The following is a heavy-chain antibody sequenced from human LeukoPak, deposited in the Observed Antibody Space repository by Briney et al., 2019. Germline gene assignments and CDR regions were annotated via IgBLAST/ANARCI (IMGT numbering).Heavy chain of an antibody. J-gene: IGHJ4*02. CDR3: ARDAGIVATAN. CDR2: IIPIFGAA. CDR1: GGTFSSYA. V-gene: IGHV1-69*13. D-gene: IGHD5-12*01. Sequence: ASVKVSCKASGGTFSSYAISWVRQAPGQGLEWMGGIIPIFGAANYAQKFQGRVTITADESTSTAYMELSSLRSEDTAVYYCARDAGIVATANWGQGTLVTVSS.